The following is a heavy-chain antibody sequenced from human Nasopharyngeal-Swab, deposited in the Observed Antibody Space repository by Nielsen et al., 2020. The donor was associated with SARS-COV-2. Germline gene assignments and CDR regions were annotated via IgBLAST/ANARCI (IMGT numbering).Heavy chain of an antibody. J-gene: IGHJ4*02. CDR1: GFTLTDYA. CDR2: MSYDGSRQ. V-gene: IGHV3-30*18. D-gene: IGHD2-15*01. CDR3: AKEGKFCSGSSCYYPFEY. Sequence: GESLKISCAASGFTLTDYAMHWVRKAPGKGLEWVAFMSYDGSRQPYADSVKGRFTISRDTSKNTLLLEMNSLRPEDTAVYYCAKEGKFCSGSSCYYPFEYWGQVTLVTVSS.